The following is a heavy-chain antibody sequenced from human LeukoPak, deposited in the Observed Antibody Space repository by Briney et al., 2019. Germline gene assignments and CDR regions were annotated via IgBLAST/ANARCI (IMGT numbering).Heavy chain of an antibody. J-gene: IGHJ4*02. D-gene: IGHD5-12*01. CDR3: ARDRGGYEFFDS. CDR2: ISTRSGTI. V-gene: IGHV3-48*02. Sequence: PGRSLRLSCAASGLTFSNYSMNWVRXAPGKXLDWVSYISTRSGTIYYTDSVKGRFTISRDNAKNSLSLQMNSLRDEDTAVYYCARDRGGYEFFDSWGQGILVTVSS. CDR1: GLTFSNYS.